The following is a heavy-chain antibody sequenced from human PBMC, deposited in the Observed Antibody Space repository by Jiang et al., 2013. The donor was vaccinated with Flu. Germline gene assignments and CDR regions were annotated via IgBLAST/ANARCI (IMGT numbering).Heavy chain of an antibody. V-gene: IGHV3-9*01. CDR2: ISRNSGSL. Sequence: YAMYWVRQVPGKGLEWVSGISRNSGSLGYADSVKGRFTISRDNAKNSLYLQMNSLRAEDTALYYCAKDLNSGSYTTDAFDIWGQGTMVTVSS. D-gene: IGHD1-26*01. CDR3: AKDLNSGSYTTDAFDI. CDR1: YA. J-gene: IGHJ3*02.